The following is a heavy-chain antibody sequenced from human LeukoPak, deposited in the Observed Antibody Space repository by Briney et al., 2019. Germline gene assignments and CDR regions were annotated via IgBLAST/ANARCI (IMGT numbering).Heavy chain of an antibody. Sequence: SVKVSCKASGGTFSSYAISWVRQAPGQGLEWMGRIIPIFGTANYAQKFQGRVTITTDESTSTAYMELSSLRSEDTAVYYCARDDSSSFRGAEYFQHWGQGTLVTVSS. D-gene: IGHD6-13*01. V-gene: IGHV1-69*05. CDR3: ARDDSSSFRGAEYFQH. J-gene: IGHJ1*01. CDR1: GGTFSSYA. CDR2: IIPIFGTA.